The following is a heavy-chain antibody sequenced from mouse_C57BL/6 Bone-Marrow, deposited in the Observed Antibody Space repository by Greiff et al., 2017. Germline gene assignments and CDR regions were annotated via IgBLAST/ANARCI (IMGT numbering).Heavy chain of an antibody. CDR2: INPSSGYT. D-gene: IGHD2-1*01. CDR1: GYTFTSYW. CDR3: ARNYGNAY. Sequence: VMLVESGAELAKPGASVKLSCKASGYTFTSYWMHWVKQRPGQGLEWFGYINPSSGYTKYNQKFKDKATLTADKSSSTADMQLRSLTYEDSAVYYCARNYGNAYWGQGTTLTVSS. J-gene: IGHJ2*01. V-gene: IGHV1-7*01.